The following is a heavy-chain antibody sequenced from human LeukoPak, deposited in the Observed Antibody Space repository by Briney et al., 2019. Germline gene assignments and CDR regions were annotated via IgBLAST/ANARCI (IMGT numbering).Heavy chain of an antibody. Sequence: GGSLRLSCAASGFTFDDYSMSWVRQAPGKGLEWVSGINWNGGSTGYADSVKGRFTISRDNAKNSLYLQMNSLRAEDTALYYCARVAPAASSYYYYMDVWGKGTTVSVSS. D-gene: IGHD2-2*01. J-gene: IGHJ6*03. CDR1: GFTFDDYS. CDR2: INWNGGST. V-gene: IGHV3-20*04. CDR3: ARVAPAASSYYYYMDV.